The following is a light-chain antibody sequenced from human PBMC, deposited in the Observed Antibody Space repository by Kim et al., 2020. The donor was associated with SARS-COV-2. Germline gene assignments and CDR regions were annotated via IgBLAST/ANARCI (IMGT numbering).Light chain of an antibody. J-gene: IGKJ5*01. Sequence: DIQLTQSPSSLSASVGDRVTITCQASEDISDYFNWYHQKPGEAPKLLICDAASLERGVPSRFSRGGYGTDFSLTISSVQPEDIGTYYCQQYDTPPFTFGQGTRLEIK. CDR2: DAA. V-gene: IGKV1-33*01. CDR1: EDISDY. CDR3: QQYDTPPFT.